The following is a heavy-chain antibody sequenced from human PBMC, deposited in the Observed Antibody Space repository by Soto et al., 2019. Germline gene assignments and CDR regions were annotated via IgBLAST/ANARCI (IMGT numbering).Heavy chain of an antibody. CDR2: ITTGGNA. CDR3: VRVKADAYDV. Sequence: GSLRLSCAASGFSFSNHDMHWVRQPKGKGLEWVSGITTGGNAYFADSVKGRFSISRENAKNSFYLQTSSLRAEDTAMYYCVRVKADAYDVWGQGTMVTVSS. CDR1: GFSFSNHD. V-gene: IGHV3-13*01. J-gene: IGHJ3*01.